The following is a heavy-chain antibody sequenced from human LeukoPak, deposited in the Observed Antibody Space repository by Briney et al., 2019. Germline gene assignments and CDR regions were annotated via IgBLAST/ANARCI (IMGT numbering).Heavy chain of an antibody. V-gene: IGHV3-48*03. CDR3: ATNPNSRAGFFDF. CDR2: ITGSGTSI. D-gene: IGHD2/OR15-2a*01. J-gene: IGHJ4*02. Sequence: GGSLRLSCAASGFTFSSYEMNWVRQAPGKGLEWVSYITGSGTSIYYADSVKGRFTISRDNAKDSLYLQMNSLRAEDTAVYYCATNPNSRAGFFDFWGQGTLVTVSS. CDR1: GFTFSSYE.